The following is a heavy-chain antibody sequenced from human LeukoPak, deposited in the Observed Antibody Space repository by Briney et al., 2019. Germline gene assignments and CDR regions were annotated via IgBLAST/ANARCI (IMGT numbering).Heavy chain of an antibody. V-gene: IGHV1-69*05. CDR3: AREVVGAVAGARYYYYYYMDV. CDR1: GGTFSSYA. J-gene: IGHJ6*03. D-gene: IGHD6-19*01. CDR2: IIPTFGTA. Sequence: SVKVSCKASGGTFSSYAISWVRQAPGQGLEWMGRIIPTFGTANYAQKFQGRVTITTDESTSTAYMELSSLRSEDTAVHYCAREVVGAVAGARYYYYYYMDVWGKGTTVTVSS.